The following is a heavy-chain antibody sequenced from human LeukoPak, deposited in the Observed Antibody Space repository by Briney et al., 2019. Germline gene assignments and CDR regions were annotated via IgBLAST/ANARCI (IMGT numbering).Heavy chain of an antibody. CDR2: IIPALNIT. V-gene: IGHV1-69*04. CDR3: ARDQGLTAPPPYGLDV. J-gene: IGHJ6*02. CDR1: GGTFSSSA. D-gene: IGHD5-18*01. Sequence: SVKVSCKTSGGTFSSSAITWVRQAPGQGLEWMGRIIPALNITSYAQKFQGRVTITADTSTSTAYMELRSLRSEETAVYYCARDQGLTAPPPYGLDVWGQGTTVTVSS.